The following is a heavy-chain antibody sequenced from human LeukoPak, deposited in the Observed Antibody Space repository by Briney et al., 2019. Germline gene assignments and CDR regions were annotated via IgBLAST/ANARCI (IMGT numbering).Heavy chain of an antibody. CDR2: IYTSGST. Sequence: SETLSLTCAVYGGSFSGYYWSWIRQPAGKGLEWIGRIYTSGSTNYNPSLKSRVTISVDTSKNQFSLKLSSVTAADTAVYYCARVRAYCSGGSCYLHDAFDIWGQGTMVTVSS. V-gene: IGHV4-59*10. J-gene: IGHJ3*02. D-gene: IGHD2-15*01. CDR3: ARVRAYCSGGSCYLHDAFDI. CDR1: GGSFSGYY.